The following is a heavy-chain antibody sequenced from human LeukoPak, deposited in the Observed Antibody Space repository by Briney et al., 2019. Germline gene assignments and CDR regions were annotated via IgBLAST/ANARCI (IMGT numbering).Heavy chain of an antibody. J-gene: IGHJ4*02. CDR3: AKRRYDSSGYTP. CDR1: GCTFSSYA. D-gene: IGHD3-22*01. CDR2: ISGSGGST. V-gene: IGHV3-23*01. Sequence: AESLRLSCAASGCTFSSYAMNWVRQGPGKGLEWVSAISGSGGSTYYADSVKGRFNISRDNSKNTLYLQMNSLRAEDTAVYYCAKRRYDSSGYTPWGQGTLVTVSS.